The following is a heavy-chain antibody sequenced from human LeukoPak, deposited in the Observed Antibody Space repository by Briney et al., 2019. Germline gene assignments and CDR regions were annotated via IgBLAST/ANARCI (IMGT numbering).Heavy chain of an antibody. CDR2: ISGVGST. Sequence: GGSLRLSCAASGFTAISNYMSWVRQAPGKGLEWGSSISGVGSTSYADSVKGRFTISRDNSRSTLYLQMDSLRPEDTAVYYCARSGYYYDSSGSSSWGQGTLVTVSS. V-gene: IGHV3-66*01. CDR3: ARSGYYYDSSGSSS. CDR1: GFTAISNY. D-gene: IGHD3-22*01. J-gene: IGHJ5*02.